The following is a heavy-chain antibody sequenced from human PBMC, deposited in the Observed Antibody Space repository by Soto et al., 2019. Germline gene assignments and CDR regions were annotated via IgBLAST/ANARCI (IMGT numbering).Heavy chain of an antibody. CDR3: ARVADCSGGRCYFSVDY. CDR2: IYYSGST. V-gene: IGHV4-30-4*01. D-gene: IGHD2-15*01. J-gene: IGHJ4*02. Sequence: QVQLQESGPGLVKPSQTLSLTCTVSGGSISSGDYYWSWIRQPPGKGLEWIGYIYYSGSTYYNPHLKSRVTTPVDTSKNHYSLKLSSVTAEDTAVYYCARVADCSGGRCYFSVDYWGQGTLVTDSS. CDR1: GGSISSGDYY.